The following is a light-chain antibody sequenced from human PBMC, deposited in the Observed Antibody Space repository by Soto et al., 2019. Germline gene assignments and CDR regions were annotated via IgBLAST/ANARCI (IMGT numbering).Light chain of an antibody. Sequence: DIQMAQSPSTLSASVGDRVTITCRASQGISNYLAWYQQKPGKAPKLLIYKASTLKSGVPSRFSGSGSGTEFTLTISSLQPDDFATYYCQQYNTYSTFGQGTKVDI. J-gene: IGKJ1*01. CDR2: KAS. V-gene: IGKV1-5*03. CDR3: QQYNTYST. CDR1: QGISNY.